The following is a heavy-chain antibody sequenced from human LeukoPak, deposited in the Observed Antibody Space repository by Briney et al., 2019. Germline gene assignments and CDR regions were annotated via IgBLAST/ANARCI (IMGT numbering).Heavy chain of an antibody. CDR3: AKRSGYTTGWFFDF. V-gene: IGHV3-23*01. CDR2: ISGSGDNT. D-gene: IGHD6-19*01. J-gene: IGHJ4*02. Sequence: GGSLRLSCAASGFSFSSYAMSWVREAPGKGLEWVSSISGSGDNTYYAESVKGRFTISRDNSKNTLFLQMNSLRAEDTAVFYCAKRSGYTTGWFFDFWGQGTLVTVSS. CDR1: GFSFSSYA.